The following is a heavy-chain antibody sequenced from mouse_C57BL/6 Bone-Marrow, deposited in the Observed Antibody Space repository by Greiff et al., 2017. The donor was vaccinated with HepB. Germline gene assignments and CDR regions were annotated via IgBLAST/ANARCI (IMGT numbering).Heavy chain of an antibody. D-gene: IGHD2-2*01. CDR3: AREIPWLPYYYAMDY. Sequence: VQLVESGPGLVAPSQSLSITCTVSGFSLTSYAISWVRQPPGKGLEWLGVIWTGGGTNYNSALKSRLSISKDNSKSQVFLKMNSLQTDDTARYYCAREIPWLPYYYAMDYWGQGTSVTVSS. CDR2: IWTGGGT. V-gene: IGHV2-9-1*01. J-gene: IGHJ4*01. CDR1: GFSLTSYA.